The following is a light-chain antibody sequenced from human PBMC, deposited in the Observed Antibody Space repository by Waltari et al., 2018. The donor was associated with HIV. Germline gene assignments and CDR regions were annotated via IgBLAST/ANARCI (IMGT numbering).Light chain of an antibody. CDR2: DAS. J-gene: IGKJ4*01. Sequence: EIVLTQSPATLSLSPGERATLSCRASQSVGRYLAWYQQKPGQAPRLLIYDASNSATGVPARFSGSGSGTDFTLTISGLEPEDFAVYHFHLRSNFGGGTKVEIK. CDR1: QSVGRY. CDR3: HLRSN. V-gene: IGKV3-11*01.